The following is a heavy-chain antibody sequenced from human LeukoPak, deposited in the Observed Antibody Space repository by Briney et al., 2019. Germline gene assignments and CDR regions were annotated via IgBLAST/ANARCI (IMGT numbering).Heavy chain of an antibody. D-gene: IGHD6-6*01. CDR3: ARPYSSSDYYYYGMTS. V-gene: IGHV1-69*13. Sequence: GASVKVSCKASGGTFSSYAISWVRQAPGQGLEWMGGIIPIFGTANYAQKFQGRVTITADESTSTAYMELSSLRSEDTAVYYCARPYSSSDYYYYGMTSGAKGPRSPSP. CDR1: GGTFSSYA. CDR2: IIPIFGTA. J-gene: IGHJ6*02.